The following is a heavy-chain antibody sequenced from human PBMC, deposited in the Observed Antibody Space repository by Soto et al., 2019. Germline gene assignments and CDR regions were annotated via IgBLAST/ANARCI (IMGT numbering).Heavy chain of an antibody. J-gene: IGHJ4*02. Sequence: VQLVESGGGVVQPGRSLRLSCAASGFTFSSYAMSWVRQAPGKGLEWVSAISGSGGSTYYADSVKGRFTISRDNSKNTLYLQMNSLRAEDTAVYYCARRYSSSSERGYWGQGTLVTVSS. V-gene: IGHV3-23*04. CDR1: GFTFSSYA. D-gene: IGHD6-6*01. CDR3: ARRYSSSSERGY. CDR2: ISGSGGST.